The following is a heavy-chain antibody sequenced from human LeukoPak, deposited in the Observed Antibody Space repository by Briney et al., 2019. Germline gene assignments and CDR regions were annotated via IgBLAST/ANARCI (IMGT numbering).Heavy chain of an antibody. Sequence: ASVKVSCKASGFTFTSSAMQWVRQARGQRLEWIGWIVVGSGNTNYAQKFQERVTITRDMSTSTAYMELSSLRSDDTAVYYCARGGPNWNYGNDAFDIWGQGTMVTVSS. D-gene: IGHD1-7*01. J-gene: IGHJ3*02. CDR1: GFTFTSSA. CDR3: ARGGPNWNYGNDAFDI. V-gene: IGHV1-58*02. CDR2: IVVGSGNT.